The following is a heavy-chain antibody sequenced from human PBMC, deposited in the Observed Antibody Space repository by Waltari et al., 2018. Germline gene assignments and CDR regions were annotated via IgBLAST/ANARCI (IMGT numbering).Heavy chain of an antibody. CDR2: IKKDGSES. J-gene: IGHJ4*02. D-gene: IGHD4-17*01. V-gene: IGHV3-7*04. CDR1: GFPFSSNW. Sequence: EVQLVESGGGLVQPGGSLRLSCAALGFPFSSNWMTWVGQAPGKGLEWLANIKKDGSESYYGDSVKGRFTISRDNTKNSLYLQMNSLRVEDTAVYYCARADYGGTADYDYWGQGTQVTVSS. CDR3: ARADYGGTADYDY.